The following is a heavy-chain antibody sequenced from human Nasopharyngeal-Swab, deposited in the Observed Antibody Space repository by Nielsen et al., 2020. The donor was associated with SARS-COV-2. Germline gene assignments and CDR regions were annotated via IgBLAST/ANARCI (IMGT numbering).Heavy chain of an antibody. CDR2: VSYEGSKK. D-gene: IGHD3-10*01. CDR3: AKANVLFWFGQFKNDGFDI. J-gene: IGHJ3*02. CDR1: GFSFNNYG. Sequence: AWTASGFSFNNYGRHGVSQAPGKGLEWVAVVSYEGSKKFYAESVEGRFTISRDYSKSTLYLQMDSLRTEDTAMYYCAKANVLFWFGQFKNDGFDIWGQGTMVAVSS. V-gene: IGHV3-30*18.